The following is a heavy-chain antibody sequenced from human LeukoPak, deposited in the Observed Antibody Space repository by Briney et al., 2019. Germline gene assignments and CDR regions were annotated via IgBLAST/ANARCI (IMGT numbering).Heavy chain of an antibody. J-gene: IGHJ4*02. Sequence: SETLSLTCTVSGGSISSTSDFWGWIRHPPGKGLEWIGSIHYSGTTYYNPSLKSRVTISVDTSKNQFSLKLSSVTAADTAMYYCARDHVAAAPFDYWGQGTLVTVSS. CDR3: ARDHVAAAPFDY. V-gene: IGHV4-39*07. CDR2: IHYSGTT. D-gene: IGHD6-13*01. CDR1: GGSISSTSDF.